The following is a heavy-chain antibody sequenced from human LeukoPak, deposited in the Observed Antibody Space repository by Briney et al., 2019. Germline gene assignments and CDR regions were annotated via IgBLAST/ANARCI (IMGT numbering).Heavy chain of an antibody. J-gene: IGHJ4*02. CDR1: GFTFSNYA. D-gene: IGHD1-1*01. Sequence: GGSLRLSCAASGFTFSNYAMSWVRQAPGKGLEWVSAISGSGDNTYYADPVKGRFTVSRDNSKNTLYVQMNSLTAEDTAIYYCAKATGTLGNWGQGTLVTVSS. V-gene: IGHV3-23*01. CDR2: ISGSGDNT. CDR3: AKATGTLGN.